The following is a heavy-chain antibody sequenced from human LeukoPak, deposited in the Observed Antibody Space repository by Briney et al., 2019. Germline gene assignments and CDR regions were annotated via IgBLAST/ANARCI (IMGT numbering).Heavy chain of an antibody. Sequence: TSETLSLTCAVSGGSISSSSYYWGWIRQPPGKGLERIGSIYYSGSTYYNPSLKSRVTISVDTSKNQFSLKLSPVTAADTAVYYCARDRAHGGRVGYNWFDPWGQGTLVTVSS. CDR1: GGSISSSSYY. CDR2: IYYSGST. V-gene: IGHV4-39*07. CDR3: ARDRAHGGRVGYNWFDP. J-gene: IGHJ5*02. D-gene: IGHD3-16*01.